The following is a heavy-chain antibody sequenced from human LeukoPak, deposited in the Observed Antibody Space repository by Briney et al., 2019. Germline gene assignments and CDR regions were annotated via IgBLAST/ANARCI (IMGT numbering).Heavy chain of an antibody. CDR3: ASWAEEPLWLEIYLA. V-gene: IGHV3-48*03. CDR2: ISSSGSTI. D-gene: IGHD5-18*01. Sequence: GGSLRLSCAASGFTFSSYEMNWVRQAPGKGLEWVSYISSSGSTIYYADSVKGRFTISRDNAKNSLYLQMNSLRAEDTAVYYCASWAEEPLWLEIYLAWGQGTLVTVSS. CDR1: GFTFSSYE. J-gene: IGHJ5*02.